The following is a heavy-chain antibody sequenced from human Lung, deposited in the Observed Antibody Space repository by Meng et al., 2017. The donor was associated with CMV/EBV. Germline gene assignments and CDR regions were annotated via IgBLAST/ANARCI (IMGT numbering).Heavy chain of an antibody. CDR2: INWNGGST. CDR1: GFTFDDYG. D-gene: IGHD5-12*01. Sequence: GGSLRLXXAASGFTFDDYGMSWVRQAPGKGLEWVSGINWNGGSTGYADSVKGRFTISRDNAKNSLYLQMNSLRAEDTALYYCARREYNSGYDYWGQGTLVXVSS. V-gene: IGHV3-20*03. J-gene: IGHJ4*02. CDR3: ARREYNSGYDY.